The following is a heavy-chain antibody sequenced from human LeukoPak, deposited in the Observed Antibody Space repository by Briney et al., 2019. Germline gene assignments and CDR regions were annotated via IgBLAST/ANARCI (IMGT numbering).Heavy chain of an antibody. CDR3: ATSERLLWFGESPGAFDY. D-gene: IGHD3-10*01. CDR1: GYTFTDYY. J-gene: IGHJ4*02. CDR2: VDPEDGET. Sequence: ATVKISCKVSGYTFTDYYMHWVQQAPGKGLEWMGLVDPEDGETIYAEKFQGRVTITADTSTDTAYMELSSPRSEDTAVYYCATSERLLWFGESPGAFDYWGQGTLVTVSS. V-gene: IGHV1-69-2*01.